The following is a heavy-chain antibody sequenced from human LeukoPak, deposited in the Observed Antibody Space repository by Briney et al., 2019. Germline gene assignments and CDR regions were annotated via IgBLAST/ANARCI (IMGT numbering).Heavy chain of an antibody. Sequence: GGSLRLSCAASGFTFSSYAMSWVRQAPGKGLEWVSAISGSGGSTYYADSVKGRFTISRDNSKNTLYLQMNSLRGEDTAVYYCAGTSGFSYFPFDYWGQGTLVTVSS. CDR1: GFTFSSYA. CDR2: ISGSGGST. D-gene: IGHD5-18*01. CDR3: AGTSGFSYFPFDY. J-gene: IGHJ4*02. V-gene: IGHV3-23*01.